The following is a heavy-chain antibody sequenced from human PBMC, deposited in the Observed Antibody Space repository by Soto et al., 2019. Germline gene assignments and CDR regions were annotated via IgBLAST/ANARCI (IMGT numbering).Heavy chain of an antibody. J-gene: IGHJ6*02. D-gene: IGHD2-21*02. CDR1: GDSVSSNSAA. CDR3: TKQKGDSRTYNGMDV. V-gene: IGHV6-1*01. Sequence: SQTLSLTCAISGDSVSSNSAAWNWIRQSPSRGLEWLGRAYYRSQWYYDSTVSVRSRITVILDTSKNQYSLQLNSETPEDTAVYYCTKQKGDSRTYNGMDVWGQGTTVTVSS. CDR2: AYYRSQWYY.